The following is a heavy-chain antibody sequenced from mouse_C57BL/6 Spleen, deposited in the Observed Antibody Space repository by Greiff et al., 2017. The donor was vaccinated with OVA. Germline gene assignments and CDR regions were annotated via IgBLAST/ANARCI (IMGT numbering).Heavy chain of an antibody. D-gene: IGHD2-1*01. J-gene: IGHJ4*01. Sequence: QVQLQQSGAELVRPGASVKLSCKASGYTFTDYYINWVKQRPGQGLEWIARIYPGSGNTYYNEKFKGKATLTAEKSSSTAYMQLSSLTSEDSAVYFCARAGGNPPFMDYWGQGTSVTVSS. V-gene: IGHV1-76*01. CDR3: ARAGGNPPFMDY. CDR2: IYPGSGNT. CDR1: GYTFTDYY.